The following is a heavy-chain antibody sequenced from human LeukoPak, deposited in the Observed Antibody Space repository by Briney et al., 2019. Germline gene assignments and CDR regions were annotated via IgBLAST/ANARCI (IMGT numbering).Heavy chain of an antibody. V-gene: IGHV4-59*01. CDR2: IYYSGST. J-gene: IGHJ4*02. CDR1: GGSISSYY. Sequence: SETLSLTCTVSGGSISSYYWSWIRQPPGKGLEWIGYIYYSGSTNYNPSLKSRDTISVDTSKNQFSLKLSSVTAADTAVYYCARGQVSRGSSSYIDYWGQGTLVTVSS. CDR3: ARGQVSRGSSSYIDY. D-gene: IGHD6-6*01.